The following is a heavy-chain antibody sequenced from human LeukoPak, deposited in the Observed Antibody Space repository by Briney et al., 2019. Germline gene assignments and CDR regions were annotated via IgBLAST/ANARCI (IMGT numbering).Heavy chain of an antibody. J-gene: IGHJ3*01. CDR2: KGFDGSTE. CDR3: AKDGCSGGKCYSSRLDAFDF. CDR1: GFTFSNYG. V-gene: IGHV3-30*02. D-gene: IGHD2-15*01. Sequence: GGSLRLSCAASGFTFSNYGMHWVRQAPGKGLEWVAFKGFDGSTEYYADSLKGRFTISRDNSKNTLYLQMNNLRAEDTAMYYCAKDGCSGGKCYSSRLDAFDFWGQGTMVTVSS.